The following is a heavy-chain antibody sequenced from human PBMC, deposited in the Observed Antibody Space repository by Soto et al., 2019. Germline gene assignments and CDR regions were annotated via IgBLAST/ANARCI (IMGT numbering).Heavy chain of an antibody. CDR1: GYTFSTYA. CDR3: ARGKGMEENYYYYGMDV. J-gene: IGHJ6*02. D-gene: IGHD1-1*01. CDR2: INGGNGHT. V-gene: IGHV1-3*01. Sequence: GASVKVSCKASGYTFSTYALHCVVQAPLQWLEWMGCINGGNGHTRYSQKFKDRVTISRDTPASTAYMELSGLRSEDTAVYYCARGKGMEENYYYYGMDVWGQGTTVTVSS.